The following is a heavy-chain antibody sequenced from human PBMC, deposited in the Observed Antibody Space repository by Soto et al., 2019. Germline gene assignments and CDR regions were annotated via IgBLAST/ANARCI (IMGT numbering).Heavy chain of an antibody. CDR3: AKDLYSSSSLSDY. CDR1: GFTFSSYG. V-gene: IGHV3-30*18. D-gene: IGHD6-6*01. J-gene: IGHJ4*02. Sequence: PGGSLRLSCAASGFTFSSYGMHWVRQAPGKGLEWVAVISYDGSNKYYADSVKGRFTISRDNSKNTLYLQMNSLRAEDTAVYYCAKDLYSSSSLSDYWGQGTLVTVSS. CDR2: ISYDGSNK.